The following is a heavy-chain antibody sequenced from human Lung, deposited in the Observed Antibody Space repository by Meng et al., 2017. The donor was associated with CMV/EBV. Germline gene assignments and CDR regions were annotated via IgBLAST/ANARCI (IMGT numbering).Heavy chain of an antibody. CDR3: ARGYCSGGSCPVFDP. D-gene: IGHD2-15*01. CDR1: GYTCTGYV. Sequence: ADVKKPGAPVKVSCKASGYTCTGYVLNWVRQATGQGLEWMGWMNPNSGNTGYAQKFQGRVTMTRNTSISKAYMELSSLRSEDTAVYYCARGYCSGGSCPVFDPWGQGTLVTVSS. J-gene: IGHJ5*02. CDR2: MNPNSGNT. V-gene: IGHV1-8*01.